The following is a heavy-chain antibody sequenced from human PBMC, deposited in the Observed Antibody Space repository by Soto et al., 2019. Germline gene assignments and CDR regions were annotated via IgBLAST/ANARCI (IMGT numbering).Heavy chain of an antibody. Sequence: EVQLLESGGGLVQPGGSLRLSCAASGFTFSSYAMSWVRQAPGKGLEWVSAISGSGGSTYYADSVKGRFTISRDNSKNTLDLQMNSLRAGDTAVYYCAKGTYYYDSSGYYGYWGQGTLVTVSS. J-gene: IGHJ4*02. CDR3: AKGTYYYDSSGYYGY. CDR1: GFTFSSYA. D-gene: IGHD3-22*01. CDR2: ISGSGGST. V-gene: IGHV3-23*01.